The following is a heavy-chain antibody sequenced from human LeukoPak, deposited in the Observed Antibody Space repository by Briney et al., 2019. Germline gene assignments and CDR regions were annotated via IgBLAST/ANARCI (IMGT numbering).Heavy chain of an antibody. J-gene: IGHJ5*02. CDR3: ARGWGYCSGGSCPNWFDP. CDR1: GGTFSSYA. V-gene: IGHV1-69*01. Sequence: SVKVSCKASGGTFSSYAIGWVRQAPGQGLEWMGGIIPIFGTANYAQKFQGRVTITADESTSTAYMELSSLRSEDTAVYYCARGWGYCSGGSCPNWFDPWGQGTLVTVSS. D-gene: IGHD2-15*01. CDR2: IIPIFGTA.